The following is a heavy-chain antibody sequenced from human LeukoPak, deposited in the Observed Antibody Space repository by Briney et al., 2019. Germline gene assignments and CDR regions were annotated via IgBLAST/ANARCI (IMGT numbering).Heavy chain of an antibody. V-gene: IGHV1-69*05. J-gene: IGHJ5*02. Sequence: AVKVTCKSSGGTFSSYAINWVRQPPAQRLEWMGGIIPIFSTANYAQKFQGRVTITTDESTSTAYMELSSLRSEDTAVYYCARGPDCTNGVCYTFSWFDPWGQGTLVTVSS. CDR1: GGTFSSYA. D-gene: IGHD2-8*01. CDR3: ARGPDCTNGVCYTFSWFDP. CDR2: IIPIFSTA.